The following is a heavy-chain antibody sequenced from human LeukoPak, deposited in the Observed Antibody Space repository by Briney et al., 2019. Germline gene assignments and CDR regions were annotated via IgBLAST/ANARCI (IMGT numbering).Heavy chain of an antibody. Sequence: GGSLRLSSAASGFTFSSYGMHWVRQAPGKGLEWVAVIWYDGSNKYYADSVKGRFTISRDNSKNTLYLQMNSLRAEDTAVYYCAKETRAYCGGDCPFDYWGQGTLVTVSS. CDR2: IWYDGSNK. D-gene: IGHD2-21*02. J-gene: IGHJ4*02. CDR3: AKETRAYCGGDCPFDY. CDR1: GFTFSSYG. V-gene: IGHV3-33*06.